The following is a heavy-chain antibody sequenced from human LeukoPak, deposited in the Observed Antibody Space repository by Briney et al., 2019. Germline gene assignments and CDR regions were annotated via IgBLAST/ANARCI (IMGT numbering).Heavy chain of an antibody. J-gene: IGHJ4*02. D-gene: IGHD1-14*01. Sequence: SETLSLTCTVSGGSISSYYWSWIRQPPGKGLEWIGYIYYSGSINYNPSLKSRVIISVDTSKNQFSLRLTSVTAADTAVYYCVRTNPWDLTYYFDYWGQGTLVTVSS. CDR3: VRTNPWDLTYYFDY. CDR1: GGSISSYY. V-gene: IGHV4-59*01. CDR2: IYYSGSI.